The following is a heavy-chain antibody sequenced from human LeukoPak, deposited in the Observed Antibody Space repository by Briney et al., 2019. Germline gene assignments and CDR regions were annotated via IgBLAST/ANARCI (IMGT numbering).Heavy chain of an antibody. D-gene: IGHD6-13*01. CDR2: IYYSGST. CDR1: GGSISSYY. CDR3: ARVGYSSSWSPYYFDH. J-gene: IGHJ4*02. V-gene: IGHV4-59*01. Sequence: PSETLSLTCTVSGGSISSYYWSWIRQPPGKGLEWIGYIYYSGSTNYNPSLKSRVTISVDTSKNQFSLKLSSVTAADTAVYYCARVGYSSSWSPYYFDHWGQGTLVTVSS.